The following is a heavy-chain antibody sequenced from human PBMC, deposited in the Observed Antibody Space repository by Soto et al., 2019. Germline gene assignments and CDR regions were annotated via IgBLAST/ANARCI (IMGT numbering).Heavy chain of an antibody. CDR1: GGTFSSYA. CDR2: IIPMFDII. V-gene: IGHV1-69*01. CDR3: ARSYDILTPFDS. D-gene: IGHD3-9*01. J-gene: IGHJ4*02. Sequence: QVQLVQSGAEVKKPGSSMKVSCKASGGTFSSYAMSWVRQAPGQGLEWMGWIIPMFDIINYAQNFQGRLTITADESTSTAYMELSSLRSDDTAMYYCARSYDILTPFDSWGQGTLVTVSS.